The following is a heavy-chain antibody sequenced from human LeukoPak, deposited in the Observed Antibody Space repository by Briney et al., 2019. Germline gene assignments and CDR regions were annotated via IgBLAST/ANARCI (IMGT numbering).Heavy chain of an antibody. CDR3: ARHQEMATILSWFDP. CDR2: ISYSGST. D-gene: IGHD5-24*01. Sequence: SETLSLTCTVSGGSISSYYWSWMRQPPGKGLEWIGYISYSGSTKYNPPLKSRVTISVDTSKNHISLKVTSVTAADTAVYYCARHQEMATILSWFDPWGQETLVTVSS. V-gene: IGHV4-59*08. CDR1: GGSISSYY. J-gene: IGHJ5*02.